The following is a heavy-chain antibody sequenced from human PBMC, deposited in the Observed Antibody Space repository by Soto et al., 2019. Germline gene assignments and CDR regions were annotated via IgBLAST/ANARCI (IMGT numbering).Heavy chain of an antibody. V-gene: IGHV1-46*01. CDR3: AKVLSELVPRYFDT. D-gene: IGHD6-13*01. CDR2: ITPGGGIT. Sequence: QVQLVQSGAEVKKPGAPVRVSCKASGYTFTTYDIHWVRQAPGLGLEWMGIITPGGGITSYAQKFKGRITMTRDTSTSTVYMELSSLRSEDTAMYYCAKVLSELVPRYFDTWGQGTLVTVSS. J-gene: IGHJ4*02. CDR1: GYTFTTYD.